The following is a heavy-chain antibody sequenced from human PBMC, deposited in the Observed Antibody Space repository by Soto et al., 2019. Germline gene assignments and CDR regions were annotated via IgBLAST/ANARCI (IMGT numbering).Heavy chain of an antibody. D-gene: IGHD3-10*01. J-gene: IGHJ4*02. CDR2: LYYSGST. CDR3: ASALILYYGSGSLVY. CDR1: GGSISSGGYY. Sequence: QVQLQESGPGLVKPSQTLSLTCTVSGGSISSGGYYWSWIRQHPGKGLEWIGYLYYSGSTYYNASPNRRVTISVDTSKNQFALKLSSVTAADTAVYYCASALILYYGSGSLVYWGPGTLVTVSS. V-gene: IGHV4-31*03.